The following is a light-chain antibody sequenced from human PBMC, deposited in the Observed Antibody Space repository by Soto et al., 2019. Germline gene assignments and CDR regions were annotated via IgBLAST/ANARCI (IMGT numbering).Light chain of an antibody. J-gene: IGKJ1*01. Sequence: DIHVTQSPPTLSASVGDRVTITCRASQTISTWMAWYQQKRGKAPKVLIYAASSLQTGVPSRFSGSGSGTDSTLTISSLQPDDFGTYYCQQSYSTPTWTFGQGTKV. CDR3: QQSYSTPTWT. CDR1: QTISTW. CDR2: AAS. V-gene: IGKV1-39*01.